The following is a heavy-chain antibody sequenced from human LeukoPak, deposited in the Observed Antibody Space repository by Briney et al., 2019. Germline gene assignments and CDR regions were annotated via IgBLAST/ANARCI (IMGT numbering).Heavy chain of an antibody. CDR2: ISSSGSTI. CDR3: ARAGRVRGVIIRGDY. V-gene: IGHV3-48*03. D-gene: IGHD3-10*01. J-gene: IGHJ4*02. Sequence: PGGSLKLSCAASGFTFSSYEMNWVRQAPGKGLEWVSYISSSGSTIYYADSVKGRFTISRGNAKNSLYLQMNSLRAEDTAVYYCARAGRVRGVIIRGDYWGQGTLVTVSS. CDR1: GFTFSSYE.